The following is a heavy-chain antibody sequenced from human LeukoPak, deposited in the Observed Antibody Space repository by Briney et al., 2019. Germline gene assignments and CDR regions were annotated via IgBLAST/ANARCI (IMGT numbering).Heavy chain of an antibody. Sequence: GGSLRLSCAASGFTFSSYEMNWVRQAPGKGLEWVSYISSSGSTIYYADSVKGRFTISRDNAKNSLYLQMNSLRAEDTAVYYCARDLYSSGWFDYWGQGTLVTVSS. D-gene: IGHD6-19*01. J-gene: IGHJ4*02. CDR2: ISSSGSTI. CDR1: GFTFSSYE. CDR3: ARDLYSSGWFDY. V-gene: IGHV3-48*03.